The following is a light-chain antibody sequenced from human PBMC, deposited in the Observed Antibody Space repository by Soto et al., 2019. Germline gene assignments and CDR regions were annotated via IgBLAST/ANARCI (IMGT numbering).Light chain of an antibody. CDR2: GAS. CDR1: QSIRHY. V-gene: IGKV1-5*01. CDR3: QHHNSYSQT. Sequence: IQMTQSPPTLSASVGDRVTITCRASQSIRHYLAWYQQMPGKAPKLLIYGASTLQSGVPSRFSGSGSGTEFTLTISSLLPDDFGTYFCQHHNSYSQTFGQGTKVDI. J-gene: IGKJ1*01.